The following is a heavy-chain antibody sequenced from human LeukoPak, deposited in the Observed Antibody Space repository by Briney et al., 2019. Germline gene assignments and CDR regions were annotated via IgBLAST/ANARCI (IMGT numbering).Heavy chain of an antibody. Sequence: SETLSLTCTVSGGSISSYYWSWIRQPPGKGLEWIGYIYYSGSTNYNPSLKSRVTISVDTSKNQLSLKLSSVTAADTAVYYCALYYYDSSGYYSQGWFDPWGQGTLVTVSS. CDR3: ALYYYDSSGYYSQGWFDP. J-gene: IGHJ5*02. D-gene: IGHD3-22*01. CDR1: GGSISSYY. CDR2: IYYSGST. V-gene: IGHV4-59*01.